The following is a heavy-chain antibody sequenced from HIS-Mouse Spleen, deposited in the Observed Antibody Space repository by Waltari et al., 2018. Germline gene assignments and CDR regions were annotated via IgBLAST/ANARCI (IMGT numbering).Heavy chain of an antibody. V-gene: IGHV1-8*01. CDR3: ARVYYDFWSGYYY. CDR2: MNPNRGNT. D-gene: IGHD3-3*01. Sequence: QVQLVQSGAEVKKPGASVKVSCKASGYTFTSYDINWVRQATGQGLEWMGWMNPNRGNTGYEQKCKGRVTMTRKTSISTAYRELSSLRSEDTAVYYCARVYYDFWSGYYYWGQGTLVTVSS. J-gene: IGHJ4*02. CDR1: GYTFTSYD.